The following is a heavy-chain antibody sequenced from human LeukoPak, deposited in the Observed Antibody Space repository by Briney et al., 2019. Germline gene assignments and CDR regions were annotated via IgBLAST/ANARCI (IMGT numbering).Heavy chain of an antibody. J-gene: IGHJ4*02. Sequence: PSETLSLTCTVSGGSISSGGYYWSWIRQHPGKGLEWIGYIYYSGSTYYNPSLKSRVTISVDTSKNQFSLKLSSVTAADTAVYYCARDLPPRKVTMVRGVSGPFSDWGQGTLVTVSS. CDR3: ARDLPPRKVTMVRGVSGPFSD. V-gene: IGHV4-31*03. CDR1: GGSISSGGYY. D-gene: IGHD3-10*01. CDR2: IYYSGST.